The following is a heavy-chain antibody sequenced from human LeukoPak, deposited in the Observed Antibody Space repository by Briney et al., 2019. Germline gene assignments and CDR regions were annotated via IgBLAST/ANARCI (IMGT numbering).Heavy chain of an antibody. CDR1: GFTFSSYA. Sequence: GGSLRLSCAASGFTFSSYAMSWVRQAPGKGLEWVSAISGSGGSTYYTDSVKGRFTISRDNSKNTLYLQMNSLRAEDTAVYYCAKPLGLECLLYPPYYFASWGRETLSPSPQ. V-gene: IGHV3-23*01. J-gene: IGHJ4*02. CDR2: ISGSGGST. D-gene: IGHD3-3*01. CDR3: AKPLGLECLLYPPYYFAS.